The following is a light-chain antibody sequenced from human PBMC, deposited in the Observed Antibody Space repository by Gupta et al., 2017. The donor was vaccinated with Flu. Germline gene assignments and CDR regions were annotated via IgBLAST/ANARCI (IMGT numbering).Light chain of an antibody. CDR2: AAF. CDR3: QQYGGSPYT. Sequence: EIVLTQSTGTLPLSPGARATLTCRTIQSISSSYVAWYQQRCGQAPSLLMHAAFRRITGIPDRFSGSGAGTDFTLTISRLEPEDFAVYYCQQYGGSPYTFGQGTKVE. V-gene: IGKV3-20*01. J-gene: IGKJ2*01. CDR1: QSISSSY.